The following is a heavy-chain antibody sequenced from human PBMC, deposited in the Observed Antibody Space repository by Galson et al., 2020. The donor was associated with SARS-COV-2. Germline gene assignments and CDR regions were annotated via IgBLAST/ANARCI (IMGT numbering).Heavy chain of an antibody. V-gene: IGHV4-39*07. D-gene: IGHD6-19*01. CDR3: ARDATSRGWYNGFDP. J-gene: IGHJ5*02. CDR2: VYNTGST. CDR1: GGSIRSSNYY. Sequence: SETLSLTCTVSGGSIRSSNYYWGWIRQPPGKGLEWIGSVYNTGSTHYSPSLQSRVTISVDTSKNHFSLILSSVTAADTAMYYCARDATSRGWYNGFDPWGQGTLVSVSS.